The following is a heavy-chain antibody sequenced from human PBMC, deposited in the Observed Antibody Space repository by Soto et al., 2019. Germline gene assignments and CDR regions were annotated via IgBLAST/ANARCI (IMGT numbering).Heavy chain of an antibody. CDR1: GGSFSGYY. J-gene: IGHJ6*02. CDR2: INHSGST. V-gene: IGHV4-34*01. D-gene: IGHD2-2*01. Sequence: KPSETLSLTCAVYGGSFSGYYWSWIRQPPGKGLEWIGEINHSGSTNYNPSLKSRVTISVDTSKNQFSLKLSSVTAADTAVYYCARGKGYWLGYCSSTSCPPGLSYYYGMDVWGQGTTVTVSS. CDR3: ARGKGYWLGYCSSTSCPPGLSYYYGMDV.